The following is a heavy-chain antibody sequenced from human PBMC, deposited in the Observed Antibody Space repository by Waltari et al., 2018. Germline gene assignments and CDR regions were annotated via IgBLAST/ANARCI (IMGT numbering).Heavy chain of an antibody. CDR1: GYTFTSYY. J-gene: IGHJ4*02. V-gene: IGHV1-46*01. CDR2: INPRGGST. CDR3: ASLGAFGGVIVGGNY. D-gene: IGHD3-16*02. Sequence: QVQLVQSGAEVKKPGASVKVSCKASGYTFTSYYMHWVRQAPGQGLEWMGIINPRGGSTSYAQKFQGRVTMTRDTSTSTVYMELSSLRSEDTAVYYCASLGAFGGVIVGGNYWGQGTLVTVSS.